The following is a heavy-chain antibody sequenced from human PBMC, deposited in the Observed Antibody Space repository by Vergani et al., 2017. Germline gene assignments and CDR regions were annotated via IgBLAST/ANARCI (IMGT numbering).Heavy chain of an antibody. CDR3: ARGSTYTRGFDP. CDR2: MYSSGST. Sequence: QVNLQESGPGLVKPSETLSLTCSVSGDSISSSTYYWSWIRQPAGRGLEWIGRMYSSGSTSYNPSLKSRVSISVDTSKNQFSLRLSSVTAADTAVYYCARGSTYTRGFDPWSQGTLVTVSS. CDR1: GDSISSSTYY. J-gene: IGHJ5*02. V-gene: IGHV4-61*02.